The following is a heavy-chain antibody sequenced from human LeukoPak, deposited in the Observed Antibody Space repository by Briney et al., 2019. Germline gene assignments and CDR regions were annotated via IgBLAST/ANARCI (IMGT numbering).Heavy chain of an antibody. CDR2: IYHSGST. V-gene: IGHV4-38-2*01. J-gene: IGHJ3*02. D-gene: IGHD2-15*01. CDR1: GYSISSGYY. Sequence: PSETLSLTCVVSGYSISSGYYWGWIRQPPGKGLEWIGSIYHSGSTYYNPSLKSRVTISVDTSKNQFSLKLSSVTAADTAVYYCARVDTRDDAFDIWGQGTMVTVSS. CDR3: ARVDTRDDAFDI.